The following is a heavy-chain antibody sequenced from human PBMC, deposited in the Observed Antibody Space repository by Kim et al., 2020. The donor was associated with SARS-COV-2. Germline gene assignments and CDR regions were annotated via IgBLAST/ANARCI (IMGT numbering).Heavy chain of an antibody. D-gene: IGHD3-9*01. CDR1: GFTFSSYA. Sequence: GGSLRLSCAASGFTFSSYAMSWVRQAPGKGLEWVSAISGSGGSTYYADSVKGRFTISRDNSKNTLYLQMNSLRAEDTAVYYCAKDNPSRYFDWLLSYYFDYWGQGTLVTVSS. CDR3: AKDNPSRYFDWLLSYYFDY. J-gene: IGHJ4*02. CDR2: ISGSGGST. V-gene: IGHV3-23*01.